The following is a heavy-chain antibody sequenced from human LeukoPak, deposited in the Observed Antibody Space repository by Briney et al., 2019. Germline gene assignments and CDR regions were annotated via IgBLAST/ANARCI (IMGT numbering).Heavy chain of an antibody. CDR3: AKDWVVRGVISY. V-gene: IGHV3-30*18. Sequence: PGRSLRLSCAASGFTLSSYVMHWVRQAPGKGLEWVAGISYDGNNKYYAESVKGRFTISRDNSKNTLYLQMNSLRAEDTAVYCCAKDWVVRGVISYWGQGTLVTVSS. D-gene: IGHD3-10*01. CDR1: GFTLSSYV. CDR2: ISYDGNNK. J-gene: IGHJ4*02.